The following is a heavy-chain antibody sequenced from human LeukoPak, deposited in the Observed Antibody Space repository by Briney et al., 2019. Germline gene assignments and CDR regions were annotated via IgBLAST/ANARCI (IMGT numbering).Heavy chain of an antibody. CDR3: ARVACGGDCRGRYYYYYMDV. J-gene: IGHJ6*03. CDR2: IYTGGST. V-gene: IGHV4-61*02. CDR1: GGSISSGSYY. D-gene: IGHD2-21*02. Sequence: SETLSLTCTVSGGSISSGSYYWSWIRQPAGKGLEWIGRIYTGGSTNYNPSLKSRVTMSVDTSKNQFSLKLSFVTAADTAVYYCARVACGGDCRGRYYYYYMDVWGKGSTVTISS.